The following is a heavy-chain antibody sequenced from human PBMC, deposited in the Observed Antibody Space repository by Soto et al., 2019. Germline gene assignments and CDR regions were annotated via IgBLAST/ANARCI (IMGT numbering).Heavy chain of an antibody. CDR3: ARDLYDSSGYYLDIPAS. CDR2: INPKSGGT. Sequence: VASVKVSCKASGYTFTGYYMHWVRQAPGQGLEWMGWINPKSGGTNYAQKFEGWVTMTRDTSISTAYMELSRLRFDDTAVYYCARDLYDSSGYYLDIPASWGQGTLVTVSS. CDR1: GYTFTGYY. D-gene: IGHD3-22*01. V-gene: IGHV1-2*04. J-gene: IGHJ5*02.